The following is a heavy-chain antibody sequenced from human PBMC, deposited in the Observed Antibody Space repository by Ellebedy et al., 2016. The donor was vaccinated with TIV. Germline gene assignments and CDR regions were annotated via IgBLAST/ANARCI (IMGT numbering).Heavy chain of an antibody. V-gene: IGHV3-23*01. CDR1: GFNIGSNA. CDR3: AKDISWWSASDY. CDR2: IGGDDRT. D-gene: IGHD3-16*01. Sequence: PGGSLRLSCAASGFNIGSNAMSWVRQTPGKGLEWVAGIGGDDRTHSAHFVEGRLTISRDRFQRTLHLEMSSMRVQDTATYYCAKDISWWSASDYWGQGALVTVSS. J-gene: IGHJ4*02.